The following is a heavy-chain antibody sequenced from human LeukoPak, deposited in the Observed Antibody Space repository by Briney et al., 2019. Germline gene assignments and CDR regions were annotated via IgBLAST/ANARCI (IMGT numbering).Heavy chain of an antibody. V-gene: IGHV4-59*01. J-gene: IGHJ5*02. CDR1: GASISSYY. D-gene: IGHD4-11*01. Sequence: SETLSLTCTVSGASISSYYWSWIWQPPGKGLEWIGYIYYSGSTNYNPSLKSRVTISVDTSKNQFSLKLSSVTAADTAVYYCARAQITTSGSNWFDPWGQGTLVTVSS. CDR3: ARAQITTSGSNWFDP. CDR2: IYYSGST.